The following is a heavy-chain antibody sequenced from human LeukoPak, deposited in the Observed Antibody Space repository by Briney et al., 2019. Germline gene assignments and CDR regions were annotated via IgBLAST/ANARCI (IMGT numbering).Heavy chain of an antibody. CDR2: VYYSGST. D-gene: IGHD3-22*01. CDR3: ARDRRYYDTRGSPLGWFDP. CDR1: GDSIISHY. Sequence: SETLSLTCTVSGDSIISHYWSWIRQPPGKGLEWIGYVYYSGSTNYNPSFKTRVTISVDTSKNQFSLKLTSVTAADTAVYYCARDRRYYDTRGSPLGWFDPWGQGTLVTVSS. J-gene: IGHJ5*02. V-gene: IGHV4-59*11.